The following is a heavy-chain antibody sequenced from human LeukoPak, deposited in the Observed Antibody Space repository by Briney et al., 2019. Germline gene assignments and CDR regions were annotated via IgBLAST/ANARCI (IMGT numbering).Heavy chain of an antibody. CDR1: GFTFSSYG. D-gene: IGHD3-22*01. J-gene: IGHJ4*02. CDR3: AKYRGAASSGYYFFLDY. Sequence: GGSLRLSCAASGFTFSSYGMHWVRQAPGKGLEWVAVISYDGSYKSYADSVKGRFTISRDNSKNTLYLQMNSLRAEDTAVYYCAKYRGAASSGYYFFLDYWGQGTLVTVSS. V-gene: IGHV3-30*18. CDR2: ISYDGSYK.